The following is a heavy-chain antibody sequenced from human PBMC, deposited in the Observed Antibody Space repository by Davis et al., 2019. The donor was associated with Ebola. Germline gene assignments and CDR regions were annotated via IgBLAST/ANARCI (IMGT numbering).Heavy chain of an antibody. CDR2: IIPIFGTP. D-gene: IGHD6-13*01. CDR1: GGAFSSHS. CDR3: ARGEQGTWYRARFDP. V-gene: IGHV1-69*13. J-gene: IGHJ5*02. Sequence: SVKVSCKASGGAFSSHSFSWVRQAPGQGLEWMGGIIPIFGTPNYAQNFQDRVTITADESTRTVYMELNSLTFEDTAMYYCARGEQGTWYRARFDPWGQGTLITVSS.